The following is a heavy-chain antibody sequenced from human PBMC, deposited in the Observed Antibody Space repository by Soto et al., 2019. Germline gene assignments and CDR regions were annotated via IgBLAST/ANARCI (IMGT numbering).Heavy chain of an antibody. D-gene: IGHD1-26*01. CDR2: IIPIFGTA. V-gene: IGHV1-69*13. J-gene: IGHJ4*02. CDR3: AREGSGMSGSYWDY. CDR1: GGTFSSYA. Sequence: SVKVSCKASGGTFSSYAISWVRQAPGQGLEWMGGIIPIFGTANYAQKFQGRVTITADEPTSTAYMELSSLRSEDTAVYYCAREGSGMSGSYWDYWGQGTLVTVSS.